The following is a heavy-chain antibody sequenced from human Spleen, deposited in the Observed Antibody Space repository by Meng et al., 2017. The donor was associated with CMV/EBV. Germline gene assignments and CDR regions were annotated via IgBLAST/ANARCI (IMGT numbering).Heavy chain of an antibody. D-gene: IGHD2-21*02. CDR3: ARIERSRILKYCGSDCSATDY. V-gene: IGHV4-4*02. J-gene: IGHJ4*02. CDR2: IYHSGST. CDR1: GGSISSSNL. Sequence: QVQLQESGPGLVKPSGTLSLTCAVSGGSISSSNLWTWVRQVPGKGLEWIGEIYHSGSTNYNPSLKSRVTISVDKFKNQFSLKLGSVTAADTAVYYCARIERSRILKYCGSDCSATDYWGQGTLVTVSS.